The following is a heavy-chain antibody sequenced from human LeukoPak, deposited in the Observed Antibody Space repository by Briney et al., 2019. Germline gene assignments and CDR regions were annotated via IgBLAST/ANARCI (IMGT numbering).Heavy chain of an antibody. CDR2: IYHGGNT. Sequence: SETLSLTCTVSGYSIRSGYYWAWIRQPPGKGLEWIGSIYHGGNTYYNPSLKSRVSMSVDTSKNHFSLKLSSVTAADTAVYYCARGHYYDSSGQRGPFDYWGQGTLVTVSS. CDR1: GYSIRSGYY. CDR3: ARGHYYDSSGQRGPFDY. V-gene: IGHV4-38-2*02. D-gene: IGHD3-22*01. J-gene: IGHJ4*02.